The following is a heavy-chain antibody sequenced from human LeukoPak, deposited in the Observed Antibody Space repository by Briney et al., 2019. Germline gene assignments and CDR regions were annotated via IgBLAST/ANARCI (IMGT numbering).Heavy chain of an antibody. Sequence: GGSLRLSCAASGFTFSSYSMNWVRQAPGKGLEWVSSISSSSSYIYYADSVKGRFTISRDNAKNSLYLQMNSLRAEDTAVYYCWRRGKNQQATLLYYYYYGMDVWGQGTTVTVSS. CDR1: GFTFSSYS. D-gene: IGHD2-15*01. V-gene: IGHV3-21*01. J-gene: IGHJ6*02. CDR2: ISSSSSYI. CDR3: WRRGKNQQATLLYYYYYGMDV.